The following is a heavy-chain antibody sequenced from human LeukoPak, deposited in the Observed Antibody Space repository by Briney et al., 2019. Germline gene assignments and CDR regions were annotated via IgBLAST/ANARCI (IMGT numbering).Heavy chain of an antibody. CDR1: GFTLNSYS. CDR2: ISDEETYK. D-gene: IGHD1-14*01. CDR3: TRAMLRKPPAY. J-gene: IGHJ4*02. V-gene: IGHV3-30-3*01. Sequence: LAGRSLRLSCAASGFTLNSYSVDWVREAPGKGREWVTAISDEETYKFYADSVKGRFTISRANSKNTLYLKMNTMRPEDTAIYSCTRAMLRKPPAYWAQGMLVPVPS.